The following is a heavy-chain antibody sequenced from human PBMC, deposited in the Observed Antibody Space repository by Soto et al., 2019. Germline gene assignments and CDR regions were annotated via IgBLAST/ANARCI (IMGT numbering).Heavy chain of an antibody. CDR2: ISAYNGNT. D-gene: IGHD2-21*02. V-gene: IGHV1-18*04. J-gene: IGHJ4*02. CDR1: GYTFTSYG. Sequence: ASVKVSCKASGYTFTSYGISWVRQAPGQGLEWMGWISAYNGNTNYAQKLQGRVTMTTDTSTSTAYMELRSLRSDDTAVYYCARDYSEIVVETASTPFDYWGQGTLVTVYS. CDR3: ARDYSEIVVETASTPFDY.